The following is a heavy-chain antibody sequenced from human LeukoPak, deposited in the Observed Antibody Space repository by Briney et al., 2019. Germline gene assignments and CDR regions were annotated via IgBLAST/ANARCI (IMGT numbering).Heavy chain of an antibody. D-gene: IGHD3-3*01. CDR2: ISDDGSNK. V-gene: IGHV3-30*01. CDR1: GFTFSSFA. CDR3: SREGEDDFWSAFDY. Sequence: RGSLRLSCAASGFTFSSFAMHRVRQAPGKALEWVAVISDDGSNKKYADSLKDRFTISRDNSKNTLYLQMNSLRGEDTAVYYCSREGEDDFWSAFDYWGQGTLVTVSS. J-gene: IGHJ4*02.